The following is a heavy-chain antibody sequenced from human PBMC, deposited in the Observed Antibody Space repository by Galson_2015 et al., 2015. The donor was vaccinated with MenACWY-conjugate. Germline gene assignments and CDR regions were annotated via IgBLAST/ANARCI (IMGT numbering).Heavy chain of an antibody. J-gene: IGHJ5*02. CDR2: MYYGGST. V-gene: IGHV4-59*12. CDR3: ATSRRIPGNWLDP. D-gene: IGHD5-18*01. Sequence: SETLSLTCTVSGGSTSTYYCNWIRQPPGKGLEWIGYMYYGGSTSYNPSLKSRVTISVDTSKNQFSLRLNSVSAADTAVYYCATSRRIPGNWLDPWGQGTLVTVSS. CDR1: GGSTSTYY.